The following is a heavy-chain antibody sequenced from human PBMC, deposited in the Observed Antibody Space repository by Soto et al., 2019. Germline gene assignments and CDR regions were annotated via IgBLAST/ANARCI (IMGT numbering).Heavy chain of an antibody. V-gene: IGHV1-46*01. J-gene: IGHJ6*03. CDR1: GYTFTSYY. Sequence: ASVKVSCKASGYTFTSYYMHWVRQAPGQGLEWMGIINPSGGSTNYAQKFQGRVNMTRDTSTSTVYMELSSLRSEDTAVYFCAGTRCGGSCYSYYYYYMDVWGKGTTVTVS. CDR2: INPSGGST. D-gene: IGHD2-15*01. CDR3: AGTRCGGSCYSYYYYYMDV.